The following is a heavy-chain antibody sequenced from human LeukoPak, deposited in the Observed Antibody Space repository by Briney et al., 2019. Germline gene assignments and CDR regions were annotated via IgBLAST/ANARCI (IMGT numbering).Heavy chain of an antibody. V-gene: IGHV3-11*04. J-gene: IGHJ4*02. CDR1: GFTFSDYY. Sequence: GGSLRLSCAASGFTFSDYYMSWIRQAPGKGLEWVSYISSSGSTIYYADSVKGRFTISRDNAKNSLYLQMNSLRAEDTAVYYCARDPSNWADHYFDYWGQGTLVTVSS. D-gene: IGHD7-27*01. CDR2: ISSSGSTI. CDR3: ARDPSNWADHYFDY.